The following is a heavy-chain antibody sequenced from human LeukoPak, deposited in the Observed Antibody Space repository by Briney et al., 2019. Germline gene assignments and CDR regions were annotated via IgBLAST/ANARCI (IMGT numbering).Heavy chain of an antibody. V-gene: IGHV4-34*01. J-gene: IGHJ6*03. CDR3: AKVARVTVATTVGTSYDYYYMDV. D-gene: IGHD5-12*01. CDR1: GGSFSGYY. Sequence: SETLSLTCAVYGGSFSGYYWSWIRQPPGKGLEWIGEINHSGSTNYNPSLKSRVTMSLDTSKNQFSLKLSSVTAADTAVYYCAKVARVTVATTVGTSYDYYYMDVWGKGTTVTVSS. CDR2: INHSGST.